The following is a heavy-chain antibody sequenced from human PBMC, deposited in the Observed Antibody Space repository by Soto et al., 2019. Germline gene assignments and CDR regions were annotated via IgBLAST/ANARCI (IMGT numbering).Heavy chain of an antibody. V-gene: IGHV3-15*07. J-gene: IGHJ4*02. D-gene: IGHD1-1*01. CDR2: IKSKTDDGTT. CDR1: GFTFSNAW. Sequence: PGGSLRLSCAASGFTFSNAWMNWVRQAPGKGLEWVGRIKSKTDDGTTDYAAPVKGRFTISRDDSKNTLYLQMNSLKTEDTAVYYCTTNRDVHLWVRPLDYWGQGTLVTVSS. CDR3: TTNRDVHLWVRPLDY.